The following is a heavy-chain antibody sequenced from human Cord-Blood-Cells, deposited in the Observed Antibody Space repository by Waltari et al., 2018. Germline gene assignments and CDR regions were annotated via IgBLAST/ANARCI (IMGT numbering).Heavy chain of an antibody. CDR2: ISWNSGSI. D-gene: IGHD3-16*01. J-gene: IGHJ6*02. CDR3: AKDGVAGAYYYYYGMDV. V-gene: IGHV3-9*01. Sequence: EVQLVESGGGLVQPGRSLRLSCAASGFTFDDYAMHWVRQAPGEGLEWVSGISWNSGSIGYADSVKGRFTISRDNAKNSLYLQMNSLRAEDTALYYCAKDGVAGAYYYYYGMDVWGQGTTVTVSS. CDR1: GFTFDDYA.